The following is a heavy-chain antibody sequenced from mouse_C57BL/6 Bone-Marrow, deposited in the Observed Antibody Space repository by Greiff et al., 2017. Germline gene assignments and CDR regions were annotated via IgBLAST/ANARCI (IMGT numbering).Heavy chain of an antibody. V-gene: IGHV1-50*01. Sequence: QVQLQQPGAELVKPGASVKLSCKASGYTFTSYWMQWVKQRPGQGLEWIGEIDPSDSYTNYNQKFKGRAPLTVDTSSSTAYMQLSSLTSEDSAVYYCARGSWYYAMDDWGQGTSVTVSS. J-gene: IGHJ4*01. CDR1: GYTFTSYW. CDR2: IDPSDSYT. CDR3: ARGSWYYAMDD.